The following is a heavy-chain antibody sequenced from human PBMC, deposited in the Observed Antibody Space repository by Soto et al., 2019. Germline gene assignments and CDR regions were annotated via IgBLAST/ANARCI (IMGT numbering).Heavy chain of an antibody. CDR3: ARSYSSSWYTYYYYYGMDV. V-gene: IGHV3-11*06. Sequence: PGGSLRLSCAASGFTFSDYYMSWIRQAPGKGLEWVSYISSSSSYTNYADSVKGRFTISRDNAKNSLYLQMNSLRAEDTAVYYCARSYSSSWYTYYYYYGMDVWGHGTTVTVSS. CDR2: ISSSSSYT. J-gene: IGHJ6*02. CDR1: GFTFSDYY. D-gene: IGHD6-13*01.